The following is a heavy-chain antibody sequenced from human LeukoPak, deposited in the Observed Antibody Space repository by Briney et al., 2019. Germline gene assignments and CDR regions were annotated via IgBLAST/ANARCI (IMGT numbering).Heavy chain of an antibody. V-gene: IGHV4-39*01. Sequence: SETLSLTCTVSGGSISGSSYYWGWIRQPPGKGLEWIGGFYYSGSTYYNPSLKSRVTISVDTSKNQFSLKLSSVTAADTAVYYCARHGTAPYYYHYYMDVWGKGTTVTVSS. CDR2: FYYSGST. CDR1: GGSISGSSYY. CDR3: ARHGTAPYYYHYYMDV. J-gene: IGHJ6*03. D-gene: IGHD1-14*01.